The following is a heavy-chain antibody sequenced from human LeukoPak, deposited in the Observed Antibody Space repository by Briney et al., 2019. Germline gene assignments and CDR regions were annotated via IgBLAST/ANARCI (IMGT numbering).Heavy chain of an antibody. J-gene: IGHJ4*02. V-gene: IGHV4-59*08. CDR1: GGSISRYY. CDR2: IYYSGST. CDR3: ARQNAVDSGSYFDY. Sequence: SSETVSLTCTVSGGSISRYYWSWIRQPPGKGLEWIAYIYYSGSTYYNPSLKSRVTISVDTSKNQFSLKLSSVTAADTAVYYCARQNAVDSGSYFDYWGQGTLVTVSS. D-gene: IGHD1-26*01.